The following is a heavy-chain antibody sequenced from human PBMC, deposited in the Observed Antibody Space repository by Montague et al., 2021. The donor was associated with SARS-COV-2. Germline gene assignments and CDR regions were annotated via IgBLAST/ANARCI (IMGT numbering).Heavy chain of an antibody. D-gene: IGHD3-3*01. V-gene: IGHV4-34*01. J-gene: IGHJ6*02. Sequence: SETLSLTCAVYGGSFSGYYWSWIRQPPGKGLEWIGEINQSGSTXXXPSXXXRVIISVDTSKNQFSLKLSSVTAADTAVYYCARGPGVVIILAIYYYYGVDVWGQGTTVTVSS. CDR3: ARGPGVVIILAIYYYYGVDV. CDR2: INQSGST. CDR1: GGSFSGYY.